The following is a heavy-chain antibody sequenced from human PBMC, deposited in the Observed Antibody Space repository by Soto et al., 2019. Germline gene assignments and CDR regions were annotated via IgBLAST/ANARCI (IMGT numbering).Heavy chain of an antibody. D-gene: IGHD2-21*01. Sequence: EVQLLESGGGLVQPGGSLRLSCAASGLTFSNYAMTWVRQAPGKGLEWVSAISGSGGTTYYADSVKGRFTISRDNSKNTLYLHMISLRAEDTAIYYCAKDREGTIADYFNHWGQGSIVTVSS. CDR2: ISGSGGTT. J-gene: IGHJ4*02. CDR1: GLTFSNYA. V-gene: IGHV3-23*01. CDR3: AKDREGTIADYFNH.